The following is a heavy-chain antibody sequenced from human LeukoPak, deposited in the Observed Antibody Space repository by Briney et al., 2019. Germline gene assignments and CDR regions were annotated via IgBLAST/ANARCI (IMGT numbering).Heavy chain of an antibody. CDR2: IYNTGST. CDR1: GGSISSYY. Sequence: PSETLSLTCTVSGGSISSYYWSWIRQPPGKGLEWIGYIYNTGSTNYKSSLKSRVTMSLDTSKNQFSLRLNSVTAADTAVYYCASSYYDFWSDTYYFEYWGQGTLVTVSS. V-gene: IGHV4-59*01. D-gene: IGHD3-3*01. CDR3: ASSYYDFWSDTYYFEY. J-gene: IGHJ4*02.